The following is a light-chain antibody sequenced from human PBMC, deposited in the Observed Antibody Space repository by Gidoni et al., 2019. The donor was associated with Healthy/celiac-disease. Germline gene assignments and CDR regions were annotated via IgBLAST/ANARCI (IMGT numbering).Light chain of an antibody. J-gene: IGKJ2*01. V-gene: IGKV3-20*01. CDR3: QQYGSSFYT. CDR2: GAS. CDR1: QSVSSSY. Sequence: EIVLTQSPGTLSLSPGERATLSCRASQSVSSSYLAWYQQKPGQAPRLLIYGASSRATGIPDRFSGSGSGTDFTLTISRLEPEDFAVYYCQQYGSSFYTFGQXTKLEIK.